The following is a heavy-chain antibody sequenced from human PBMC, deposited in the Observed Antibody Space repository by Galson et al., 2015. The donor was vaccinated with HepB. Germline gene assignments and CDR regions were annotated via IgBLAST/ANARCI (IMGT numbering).Heavy chain of an antibody. CDR3: AKVWFGEYAMFDY. V-gene: IGHV3-23*01. CDR1: GFTFTSYT. Sequence: SLRLSCAASGFTFTSYTMTWVRQAPGKGLEWVSAVSGRDGTTYYADSVRGRFTISRDNSKNTVYLQMNSLRVEDTAIYYCAKVWFGEYAMFDYWGQGTLVTVSS. J-gene: IGHJ4*02. D-gene: IGHD3-10*01. CDR2: VSGRDGTT.